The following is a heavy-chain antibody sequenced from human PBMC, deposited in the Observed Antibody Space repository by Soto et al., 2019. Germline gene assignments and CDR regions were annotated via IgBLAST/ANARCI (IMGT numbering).Heavy chain of an antibody. J-gene: IGHJ4*02. Sequence: QVQLQESGPGLVKPSETLSLTCTVSGDSISSSHYWSWIRQPPGKGLEWIGYIYNSGRTNYNPSLKSRVTISVDTSKNQFSLKLTSVTAADTAVYYCASVISGGNRVYWGQGTLVTVSS. CDR2: IYNSGRT. CDR1: GDSISSSHY. CDR3: ASVISGGNRVY. D-gene: IGHD1-26*01. V-gene: IGHV4-59*11.